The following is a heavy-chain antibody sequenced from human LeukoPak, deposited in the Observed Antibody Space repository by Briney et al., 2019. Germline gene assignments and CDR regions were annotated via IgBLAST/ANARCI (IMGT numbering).Heavy chain of an antibody. J-gene: IGHJ4*02. CDR2: SSWNSGTI. V-gene: IGHV3-9*01. CDR3: AKRSAAGTVGYFDY. D-gene: IGHD6-13*01. Sequence: GGSLRLSCAASGFTFDDYAMHWVRQAPGKGLEWVSGSSWNSGTIYYADSVKGRFTISRDDAKKSLYLQMNSLRPEDTALYYCAKRSAAGTVGYFDYWGQGTLVTVSS. CDR1: GFTFDDYA.